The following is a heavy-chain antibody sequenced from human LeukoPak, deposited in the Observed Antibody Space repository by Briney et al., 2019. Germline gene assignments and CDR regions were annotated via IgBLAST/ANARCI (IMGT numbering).Heavy chain of an antibody. Sequence: PSETLSLTCAVSGGSISSSNWWSWVRQPPGKGLEWIGEIYHSGSTNYNPSLKSRVTISVDKSKNQFSLKLSSVTAADTAVYYCARNPRYYYYYYMDVWGKGTTVTVSS. CDR2: IYHSGST. V-gene: IGHV4-4*02. CDR3: ARNPRYYYYYYMDV. J-gene: IGHJ6*03. CDR1: GGSISSSNW.